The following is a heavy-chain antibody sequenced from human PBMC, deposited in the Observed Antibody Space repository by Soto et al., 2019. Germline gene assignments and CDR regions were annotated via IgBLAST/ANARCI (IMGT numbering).Heavy chain of an antibody. Sequence: GASVKVSCKASGYTFTSYGISWVRQAPGQGLEWMGWISAYNGNTNYAQKLQGRVTMTTDTSTSAAYMELRSLRSDDTAVYYCSRAWGYSSGSDFDYWGQGTLVTVSS. V-gene: IGHV1-18*04. D-gene: IGHD6-19*01. CDR3: SRAWGYSSGSDFDY. CDR2: ISAYNGNT. J-gene: IGHJ4*02. CDR1: GYTFTSYG.